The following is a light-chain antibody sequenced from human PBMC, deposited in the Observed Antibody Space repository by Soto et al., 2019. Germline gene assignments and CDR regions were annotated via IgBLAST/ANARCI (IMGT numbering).Light chain of an antibody. CDR3: SAWDASLNGYV. CDR1: SSKIERKT. V-gene: IGLV1-44*01. J-gene: IGLJ1*01. CDR2: RNY. Sequence: QSLLTQPPSPSGTPGQGVTISCSGSSSKIERKTVNWYQQLPGTAPKLLIYRNYQRPSGVPDRFSGSKSGTSASLAIIGLQSEDEADYYCSAWDASLNGYVFGTGTKVTVL.